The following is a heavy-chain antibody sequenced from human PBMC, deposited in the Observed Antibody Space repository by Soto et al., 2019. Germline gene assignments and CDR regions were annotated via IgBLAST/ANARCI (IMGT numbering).Heavy chain of an antibody. D-gene: IGHD6-19*01. V-gene: IGHV3-49*03. Sequence: GRSLRLSCTASGFTFGDYAMSWFRQAPGKGLEWVGFIRSKAYGGTTEYAASVKGRFTISRDDSKSVAYLQMNSLKTEDTAVYYCTSQMYSSGWYGSWGQGTLVTVSS. CDR1: GFTFGDYA. CDR3: TSQMYSSGWYGS. CDR2: IRSKAYGGTT. J-gene: IGHJ4*02.